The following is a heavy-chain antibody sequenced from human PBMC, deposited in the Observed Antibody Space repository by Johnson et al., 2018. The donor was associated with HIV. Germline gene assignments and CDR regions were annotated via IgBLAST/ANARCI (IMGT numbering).Heavy chain of an antibody. Sequence: VQLVESGGGLVQPGGSLRLSCAASGFTFSSYWMSWVRQAPGKGLAWVANIKQDGSEKYYVDSVKGRFLISRDNAKNSLYLQMNSLRAEDTDVYYCARERLRAGAFDIWGQGTMVTVSS. CDR2: IKQDGSEK. D-gene: IGHD6-13*01. CDR3: ARERLRAGAFDI. CDR1: GFTFSSYW. V-gene: IGHV3-7*05. J-gene: IGHJ3*02.